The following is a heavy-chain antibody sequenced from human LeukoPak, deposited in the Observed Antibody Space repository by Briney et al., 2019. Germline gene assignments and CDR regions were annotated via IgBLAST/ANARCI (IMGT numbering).Heavy chain of an antibody. CDR2: INHSGST. Sequence: SETLSLTCTVSGGSISSYYWSWIRQPPGKGLEWIGEINHSGSTNYNPSLKSRVTISVDASKNQFSLKLSSVTAADTAVYYCASGTYYYDSSGYPNAFDIWGQGTMVTVSS. V-gene: IGHV4-34*01. D-gene: IGHD3-22*01. J-gene: IGHJ3*02. CDR1: GGSISSYY. CDR3: ASGTYYYDSSGYPNAFDI.